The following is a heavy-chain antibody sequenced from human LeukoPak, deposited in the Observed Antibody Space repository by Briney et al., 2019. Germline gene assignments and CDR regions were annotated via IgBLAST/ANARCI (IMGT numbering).Heavy chain of an antibody. D-gene: IGHD3-3*01. CDR2: IYSGGST. Sequence: GGSLRLSCAASGFTVSSNYMSWVRQAPGKGLEWVSVIYSGGSTYYADSVKGRFTISRDNSKNTLYLQMNSLRAEDTAVYHCAYDFWSGYPKYWGQGTLVTVSS. J-gene: IGHJ4*02. CDR3: AYDFWSGYPKY. V-gene: IGHV3-53*01. CDR1: GFTVSSNY.